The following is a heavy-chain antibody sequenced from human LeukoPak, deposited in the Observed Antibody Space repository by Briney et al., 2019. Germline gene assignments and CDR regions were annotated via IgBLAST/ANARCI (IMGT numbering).Heavy chain of an antibody. CDR1: GGSFSGHY. J-gene: IGHJ4*02. CDR3: ARGWGATMGYYFDY. CDR2: INHSGST. Sequence: PSETLSLTCAVYGGSFSGHYWSWIRQPLGKGLEWIGDINHSGSTNYNPSLKSRVTISLDTSKNQFSLKLSSVTAADTAVYYCARGWGATMGYYFDYWGQGTLVTVSS. D-gene: IGHD5-24*01. V-gene: IGHV4-34*01.